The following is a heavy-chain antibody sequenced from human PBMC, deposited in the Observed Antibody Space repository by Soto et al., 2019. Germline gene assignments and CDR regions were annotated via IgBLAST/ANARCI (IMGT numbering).Heavy chain of an antibody. D-gene: IGHD2-15*01. Sequence: QVQLVQSGAEVKKPGASVKVSCKASGYTFTSYDINWVRQATGQGLEWMGWMNPNSGNTGYAQKFQGRVTMTRNTPIISAYIVLSSLRSEDTTVYYCAWDVCSGGSCFRMDVWGQGTTVTVSS. V-gene: IGHV1-8*01. CDR3: AWDVCSGGSCFRMDV. CDR2: MNPNSGNT. J-gene: IGHJ6*02. CDR1: GYTFTSYD.